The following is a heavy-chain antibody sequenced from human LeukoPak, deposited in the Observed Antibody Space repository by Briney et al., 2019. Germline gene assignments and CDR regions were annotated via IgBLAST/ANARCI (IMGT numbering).Heavy chain of an antibody. J-gene: IGHJ4*02. D-gene: IGHD6-13*01. CDR2: INPGGNKK. CDR3: ARGTVGAPGFDY. V-gene: IGHV3-74*01. Sequence: GGSLRLSCAASGLMFNGYWMHWFRQVPGKGLVWVSEINPGGNKKNYADSVWGRFTVSRDNAKDTVYLQMDRVSVGDTAVYYCARGTVGAPGFDYWARAPWSASPQ. CDR1: GLMFNGYW.